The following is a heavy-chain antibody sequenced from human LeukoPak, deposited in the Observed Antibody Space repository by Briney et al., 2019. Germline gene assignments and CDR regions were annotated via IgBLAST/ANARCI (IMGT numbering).Heavy chain of an antibody. CDR3: ARGDHRGYSYGTSAVDY. CDR1: GFTFSTYS. V-gene: IGHV3-21*01. CDR2: ISSSSSYI. Sequence: GGSLRLSCAASGFTFSTYSMNWVRQAPGKGLEWVSSISSSSSYIYYADSVKGRFTISRDNAKNSLYLQMNSLRAEDTAVYYCARGDHRGYSYGTSAVDYWGQGTLVTVSS. J-gene: IGHJ4*02. D-gene: IGHD5-18*01.